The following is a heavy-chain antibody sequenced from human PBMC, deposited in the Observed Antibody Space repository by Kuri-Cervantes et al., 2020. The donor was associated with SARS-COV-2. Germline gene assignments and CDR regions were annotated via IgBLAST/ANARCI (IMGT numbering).Heavy chain of an antibody. V-gene: IGHV1-18*01. CDR2: ISAYNGNT. D-gene: IGHD3-3*01. CDR3: TTAPGLPSWSINWFDP. J-gene: IGHJ5*02. Sequence: ASVKVSCKASGYTFTSYGISWVRQAPGQGLEWMGWISAYNGNTNYAQKLQGRITMTTDTYTSTAYTELRSLRSDDTAVYYCTTAPGLPSWSINWFDPWGQGTMVTVSS. CDR1: GYTFTSYG.